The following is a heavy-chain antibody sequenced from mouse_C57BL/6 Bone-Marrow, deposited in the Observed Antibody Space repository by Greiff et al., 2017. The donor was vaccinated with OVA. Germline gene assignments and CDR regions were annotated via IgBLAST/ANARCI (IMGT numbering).Heavy chain of an antibody. Sequence: EVKVEESGPGLVKPSQSLSLTCSVTGYSITSGYYWNWIRQFPGNKLEWMGYISYDGSNNYNPSLKNRISITRDTSKNQFFLKLNSVTTEDTATYYCARGGYGSSYDYWGQGTTLTVSS. V-gene: IGHV3-6*01. CDR3: ARGGYGSSYDY. J-gene: IGHJ2*01. CDR1: GYSITSGYY. CDR2: ISYDGSN. D-gene: IGHD1-1*01.